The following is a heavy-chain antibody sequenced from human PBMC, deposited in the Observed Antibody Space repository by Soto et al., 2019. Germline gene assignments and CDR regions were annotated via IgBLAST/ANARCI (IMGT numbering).Heavy chain of an antibody. CDR2: ISAYNGNT. J-gene: IGHJ4*02. V-gene: IGHV1-18*01. CDR1: GYTFTSYG. D-gene: IGHD6-13*01. Sequence: ASVKVSCKASGYTFTSYGISWVRQAPGQGLEWMGWISAYNGNTNYAQKLQGRVTMTTDTSTSTAYMELRSLRSDDTAVYYCARGHDSSSWYGLRTAIDYWGQGTLVTVSS. CDR3: ARGHDSSSWYGLRTAIDY.